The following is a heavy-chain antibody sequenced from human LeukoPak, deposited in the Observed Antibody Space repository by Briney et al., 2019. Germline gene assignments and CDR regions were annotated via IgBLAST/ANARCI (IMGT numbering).Heavy chain of an antibody. CDR2: ISSSSSTI. D-gene: IGHD2-2*01. Sequence: GGSLRLSCAASGLTFSSYSMNWVRQAPGKGLEWVSYISSSSSTIYYADSVKGRFTISRDNAKNSLYLQMNSLRAEDTAVYYCAGGRYSTRLHYFDYWGQGTLVTVSS. V-gene: IGHV3-48*01. CDR3: AGGRYSTRLHYFDY. CDR1: GLTFSSYS. J-gene: IGHJ4*02.